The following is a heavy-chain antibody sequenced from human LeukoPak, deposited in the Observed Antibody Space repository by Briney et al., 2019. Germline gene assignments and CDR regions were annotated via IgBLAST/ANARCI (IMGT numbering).Heavy chain of an antibody. V-gene: IGHV4-34*01. D-gene: IGHD4-17*01. CDR1: GGSFSGYY. J-gene: IGHJ2*01. CDR2: INHSGST. Sequence: SETLSLTCAVYGGSFSGYYWSWIRQPPGKGLEWIGEINHSGSTNYNPSLKSRVTISVDTSKNQFSLKLSSVTAADTAVYYCARETTVHRHFDLWGRGTLVTVSS. CDR3: ARETTVHRHFDL.